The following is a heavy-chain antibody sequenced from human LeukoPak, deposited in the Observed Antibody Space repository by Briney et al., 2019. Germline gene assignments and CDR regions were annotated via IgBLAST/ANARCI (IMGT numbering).Heavy chain of an antibody. CDR3: ARMGGELLGPWFDY. Sequence: ASVKVSYKASGYTFTSFSITWVRQAPGQGLEWMGWISVYNGNTNYAQKLQGRVTMTTGTSTSTAYMELRSLRSDDTAVYYCARMGGELLGPWFDYWGQGTLVTVSS. CDR1: GYTFTSFS. V-gene: IGHV1-18*01. J-gene: IGHJ4*02. CDR2: ISVYNGNT. D-gene: IGHD1-26*01.